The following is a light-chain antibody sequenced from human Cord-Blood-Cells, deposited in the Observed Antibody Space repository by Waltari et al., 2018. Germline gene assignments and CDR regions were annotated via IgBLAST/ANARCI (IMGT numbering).Light chain of an antibody. V-gene: IGKV3-15*01. Sequence: EIVMTQSPATLSVSPGERATLSCRASQSVSSNLAWYQQKPGQAPRLLIYGSSTRATGIPARFSGRGSGTAFTLTIRSLQSEDVAVYYCQQDNNWPWTFGQGTKVEIK. J-gene: IGKJ1*01. CDR2: GSS. CDR1: QSVSSN. CDR3: QQDNNWPWT.